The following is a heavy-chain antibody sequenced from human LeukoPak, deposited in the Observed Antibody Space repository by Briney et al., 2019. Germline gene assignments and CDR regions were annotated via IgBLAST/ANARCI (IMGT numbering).Heavy chain of an antibody. D-gene: IGHD3-3*01. CDR3: AREADYDFWSGIPRAFDY. Sequence: SVKVSCKASGGTFSSYAISWVRQAPGQGLEWMGGIIPIFGTANYAQKFQGRVTITADESTSTAYMALSSLRSEDTAVYYCAREADYDFWSGIPRAFDYWGQGTLVTVSS. CDR2: IIPIFGTA. J-gene: IGHJ4*02. CDR1: GGTFSSYA. V-gene: IGHV1-69*13.